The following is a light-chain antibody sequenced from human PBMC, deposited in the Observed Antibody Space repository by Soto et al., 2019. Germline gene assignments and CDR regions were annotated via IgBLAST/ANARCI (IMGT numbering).Light chain of an antibody. J-gene: IGKJ4*01. Sequence: DIMMTESPDSLAVSLGESATINCKSSQSVLYSSNNKNYLAWYQQKPGQPPKLLIYWASTRESGVPVRFSGSGSGTDFTLTISSLQAEDVAVYYCQQYYSTPLTFGGGTKVDIK. V-gene: IGKV4-1*01. CDR3: QQYYSTPLT. CDR1: QSVLYSSNNKNY. CDR2: WAS.